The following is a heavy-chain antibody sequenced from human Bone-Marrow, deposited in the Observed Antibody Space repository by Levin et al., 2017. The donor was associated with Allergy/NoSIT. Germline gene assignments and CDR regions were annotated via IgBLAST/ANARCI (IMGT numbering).Heavy chain of an antibody. V-gene: IGHV4-34*01. CDR1: GGSFGGYY. Sequence: SETLSLTCAVSGGSFGGYYWSWLRQPPGKGPEWIGEISHRGSTTYKPSLKSRVSISVDTSRNQFSVNLNSVTAADTALYYCAVFSLRYGTFEIWGRGTMVTVSS. D-gene: IGHD4-17*01. CDR3: AVFSLRYGTFEI. J-gene: IGHJ3*02. CDR2: ISHRGST.